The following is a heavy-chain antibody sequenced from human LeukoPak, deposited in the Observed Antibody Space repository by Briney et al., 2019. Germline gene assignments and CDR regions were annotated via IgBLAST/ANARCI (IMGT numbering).Heavy chain of an antibody. D-gene: IGHD6-13*01. Sequence: GRSLRLSCAASGFTFDDYAMHWVRQAPGKGLEWVSGISWNSGSIGYANSAKGRFTISRDNAKNSLYLQMNSLRAEDTALYYCAKDMGAAAGTFSPRNYYYYYGMDVWGQGTTVTVSS. V-gene: IGHV3-9*01. J-gene: IGHJ6*02. CDR3: AKDMGAAAGTFSPRNYYYYYGMDV. CDR2: ISWNSGSI. CDR1: GFTFDDYA.